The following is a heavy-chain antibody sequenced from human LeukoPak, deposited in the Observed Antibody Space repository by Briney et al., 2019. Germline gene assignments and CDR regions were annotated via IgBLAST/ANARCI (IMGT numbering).Heavy chain of an antibody. Sequence: ASVKVSCKASGYTFTSYAMNWVRQAPGHGLEWMGWINTNTGNPTYAQGFTGRFVFSLDTSVSTAYLQISSLKAEDTAVYYCARNHYYDFWSGYSTYYYYYGMDVWGQGTTVTVSS. D-gene: IGHD3-3*01. J-gene: IGHJ6*02. CDR1: GYTFTSYA. CDR2: INTNTGNP. CDR3: ARNHYYDFWSGYSTYYYYYGMDV. V-gene: IGHV7-4-1*02.